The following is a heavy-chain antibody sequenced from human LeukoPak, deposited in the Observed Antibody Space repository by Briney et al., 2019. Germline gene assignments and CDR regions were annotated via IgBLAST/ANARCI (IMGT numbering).Heavy chain of an antibody. J-gene: IGHJ2*01. D-gene: IGHD2-8*02. Sequence: GGSLRLSCAGSGFIFNSHWMTWVRQAPGMGLEGVGNIRQDGDEKFYADSVRGRLTISRDNAKNSLYLHLNSLRAEDTAIYCARVRTEWYIDLWGRGTLVTVSP. CDR2: IRQDGDEK. CDR1: GFIFNSHW. CDR3: ARVRTEWYIDL. V-gene: IGHV3-7*01.